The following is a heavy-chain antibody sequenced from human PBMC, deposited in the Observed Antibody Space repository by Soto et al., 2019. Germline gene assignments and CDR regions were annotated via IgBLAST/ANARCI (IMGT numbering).Heavy chain of an antibody. CDR1: GFTLSGYD. CDR3: TGKTPTNGMAV. CDR2: IGSAGDT. J-gene: IGHJ6*02. V-gene: IGHV3-13*01. D-gene: IGHD2-15*01. Sequence: EVQLVEPGGGLVQPGGSLRLSCADSGFTLSGYDIHWVRQATGKDLEWVSGIGSAGDTYYEDSAKGRSTISRENAKNSLYLKMNSLRIGDTAVYNRTGKTPTNGMAVWGQGTTVTVSS.